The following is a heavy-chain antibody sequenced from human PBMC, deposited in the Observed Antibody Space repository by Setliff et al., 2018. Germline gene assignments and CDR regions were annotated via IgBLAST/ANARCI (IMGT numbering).Heavy chain of an antibody. CDR2: IYYSGAT. V-gene: IGHV4-59*08. D-gene: IGHD3-10*01. CDR3: AGSQGSGGYYSNSPYYFHY. CDR1: GDSINPYY. J-gene: IGHJ4*02. Sequence: ETLSLTCSVSGDSINPYYWTWIRQPPGKGLEWIGFIYYSGATTYNPSLKSRVTISVDTSKNQFSLKLSSVTAADTAVYYCAGSQGSGGYYSNSPYYFHYWGQGTLVTVSS.